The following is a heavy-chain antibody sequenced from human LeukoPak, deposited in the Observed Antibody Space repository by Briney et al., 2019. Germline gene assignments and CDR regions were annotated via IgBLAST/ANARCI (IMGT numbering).Heavy chain of an antibody. J-gene: IGHJ6*03. V-gene: IGHV1-2*02. Sequence: GASVKVSCKASGYTFIDYYIHWVRQAPGQGLEWMGWITPNSGASNFAQKFQGRLAMTRDTSISTAYMELSRLRSDDTAIYYCARNSGWRYFHMDVWGKGTTVTVSS. CDR1: GYTFIDYY. D-gene: IGHD5-12*01. CDR2: ITPNSGAS. CDR3: ARNSGWRYFHMDV.